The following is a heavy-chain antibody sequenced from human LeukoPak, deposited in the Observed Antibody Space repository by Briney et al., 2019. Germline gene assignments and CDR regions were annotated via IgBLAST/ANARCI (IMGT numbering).Heavy chain of an antibody. J-gene: IGHJ5*02. V-gene: IGHV3-11*01. CDR2: INIGGTNT. CDR3: ATDGAGFDT. Sequence: KPGGSLRLSCAASGFTFNDYYMSWIRQAPGKGLEWLSYINIGGTNTHYADSVKGRFTISRDNAKKSLYLEVNNLRAEDTAVYYCATDGAGFDTWGQGVLVTVSS. CDR1: GFTFNDYY.